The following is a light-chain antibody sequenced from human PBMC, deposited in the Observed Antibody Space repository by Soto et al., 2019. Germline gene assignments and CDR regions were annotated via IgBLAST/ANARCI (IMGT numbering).Light chain of an antibody. CDR1: ENIATY. CDR2: AAS. Sequence: DIHLTQSPSSLHASVGDRITITCRASENIATYLNWYQQKPGKAPKLLIHAASTLHSGVPSRFSGGGSGTEFTLTISDLQPQDFATYSCQQSYSTPLTFGQGTKVEIK. CDR3: QQSYSTPLT. J-gene: IGKJ1*01. V-gene: IGKV1-39*01.